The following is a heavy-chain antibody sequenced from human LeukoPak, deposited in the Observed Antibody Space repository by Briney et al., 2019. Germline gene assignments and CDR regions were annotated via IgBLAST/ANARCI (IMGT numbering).Heavy chain of an antibody. D-gene: IGHD3-10*01. Sequence: GGSLRLSCAASGFTVSKNYMSSVRQAPGKGLGSVSVIYSGGSTYYADSVRGRFTISRDNSKNTLYLQMNSLRVEDTAVYYCARVGGHWGQGTLVTVSS. CDR3: ARVGGH. V-gene: IGHV3-53*01. CDR2: IYSGGST. CDR1: GFTVSKNY. J-gene: IGHJ4*02.